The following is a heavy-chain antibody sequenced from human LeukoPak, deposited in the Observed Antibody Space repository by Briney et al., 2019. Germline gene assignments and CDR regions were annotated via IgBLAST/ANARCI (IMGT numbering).Heavy chain of an antibody. CDR2: MNPNSGNT. D-gene: IGHD3-22*01. Sequence: ASVKVSCKASGYTFTSYDINWVRQATGQGLEWMGWMNPNSGNTGYAQKFQGRVTITRNTSISTAYMELSSLRSEDTAVYYCARGHPYYYDSSGYLDYWGQGTLVTVSS. CDR3: ARGHPYYYDSSGYLDY. V-gene: IGHV1-8*03. J-gene: IGHJ4*02. CDR1: GYTFTSYD.